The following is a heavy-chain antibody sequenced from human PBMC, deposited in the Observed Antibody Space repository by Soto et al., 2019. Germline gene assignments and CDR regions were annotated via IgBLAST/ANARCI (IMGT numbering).Heavy chain of an antibody. J-gene: IGHJ6*02. CDR2: ISSSSSYI. Sequence: ESGGGLVKPGGSLRLSCAASGFTFSSYIMNWVRQAPGQGLEWVSSISSSSSYIYYADSVKGRFTISRDNAKNSLYLQMNRLRAEDTAVYYCARDRNYCGMDVWCQGTTVTPSS. CDR3: ARDRNYCGMDV. CDR1: GFTFSSYI. V-gene: IGHV3-21*01.